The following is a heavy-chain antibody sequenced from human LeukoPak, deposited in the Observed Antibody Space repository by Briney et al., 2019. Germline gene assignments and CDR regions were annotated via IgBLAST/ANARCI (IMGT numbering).Heavy chain of an antibody. V-gene: IGHV4-30-4*01. D-gene: IGHD3-16*01. CDR3: VRFDYYFGMDV. Sequence: PSETLSLTCTVSGGSISSGGYYWSWIRQPPGQGLEWIVYIHFSGSSYHNPSLKSPLTISMDTPENHISLKLSSVTPADTAIYYCVRFDYYFGMDVWGQGTTVTVSS. CDR1: GGSISSGGYY. CDR2: IHFSGSS. J-gene: IGHJ6*02.